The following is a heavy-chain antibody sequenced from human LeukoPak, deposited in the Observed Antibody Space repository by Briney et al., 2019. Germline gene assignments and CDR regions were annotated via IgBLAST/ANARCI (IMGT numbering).Heavy chain of an antibody. V-gene: IGHV4-38-2*02. CDR1: GYSISVGYY. CDR3: ARDGRSDYGDINWFDS. CDR2: IYHSGRT. Sequence: SETLSLTCTVSGYSISVGYYWGWIRQPPGKGLEWIGSIYHSGRTYYNPSLKSRVTLSVDTSKNQFSLKLTSVTAADTAVYYCARDGRSDYGDINWFDSWGQGTLVTVSS. J-gene: IGHJ5*01. D-gene: IGHD4-17*01.